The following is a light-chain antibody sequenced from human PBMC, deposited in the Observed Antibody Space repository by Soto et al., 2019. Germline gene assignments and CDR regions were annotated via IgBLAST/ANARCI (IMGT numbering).Light chain of an antibody. CDR3: QSYDSSLSAEV. J-gene: IGLJ1*01. CDR2: GNS. CDR1: SSNIGAGYD. Sequence: QSVLRQPPSVSGAPGQRVTISFTGSSSNIGAGYDVHWYQQLPGTAPKLLIYGNSNRPSGVPDRFSGSKSGTSASLAITGLQAEDEADYYCQSYDSSLSAEVFGTGTKVTVL. V-gene: IGLV1-40*01.